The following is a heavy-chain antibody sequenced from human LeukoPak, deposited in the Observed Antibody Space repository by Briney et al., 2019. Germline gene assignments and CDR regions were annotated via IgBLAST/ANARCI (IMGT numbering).Heavy chain of an antibody. J-gene: IGHJ3*02. CDR1: GGSISSYY. Sequence: SETLSLTCTVSGGSISSYYWSWIRQPPGKGLEWIGYIYYSGSTNYNPSLKSRVTISVDTSKNQFSLELSSVTAADTAVYYCAGGGNDFWSGSPDAFDIWGQGTMVTVSS. CDR2: IYYSGST. D-gene: IGHD3-3*01. CDR3: AGGGNDFWSGSPDAFDI. V-gene: IGHV4-59*01.